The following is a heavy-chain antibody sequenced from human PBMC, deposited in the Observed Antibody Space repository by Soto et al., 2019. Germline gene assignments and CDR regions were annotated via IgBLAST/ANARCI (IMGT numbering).Heavy chain of an antibody. CDR2: ISSSSSYI. V-gene: IGHV3-21*01. CDR1: GFTFSSYS. D-gene: IGHD5-12*01. J-gene: IGHJ6*02. Sequence: EVQLVESGGGLVKPGGSLRLSCAASGFTFSSYSMNWVRQAPGKGLEWVSSISSSSSYIYYADSVKGRFTISRDNAKNSLYLQMNSLRAEDTAVYYCARDPPGYAGSMDVWGQGTTVTVSS. CDR3: ARDPPGYAGSMDV.